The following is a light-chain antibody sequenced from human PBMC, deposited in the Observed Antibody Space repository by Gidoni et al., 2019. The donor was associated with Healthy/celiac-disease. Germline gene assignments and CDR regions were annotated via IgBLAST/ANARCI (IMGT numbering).Light chain of an antibody. J-gene: IGKJ3*01. CDR1: QGISNY. CDR3: QKYNSAPRT. CDR2: AAS. Sequence: DIQMTQSPSSLSASVGDRVTITCRASQGISNYLAWYQQKPGKVPKLLIYAASTLQPGVPSRFSDSGSGTDFTLTISSLQPEDVATYYCQKYNSAPRTFGPGTKVDIK. V-gene: IGKV1-27*01.